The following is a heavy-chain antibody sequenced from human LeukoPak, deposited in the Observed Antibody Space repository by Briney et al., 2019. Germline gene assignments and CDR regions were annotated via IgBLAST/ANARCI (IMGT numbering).Heavy chain of an antibody. Sequence: SETLSLTCTVSGDTVANSRFFWAWIRQPPGKGLERIASLSDRGSPKYSPSFQSRVSIFTDTAKNQLSLNLESVTAADTAVYYCARDANYRDRSGYPSPFDFWGQGILVTVSS. CDR2: LSDRGSP. V-gene: IGHV4-39*02. J-gene: IGHJ4*02. CDR3: ARDANYRDRSGYPSPFDF. CDR1: GDTVANSRFF. D-gene: IGHD6-19*01.